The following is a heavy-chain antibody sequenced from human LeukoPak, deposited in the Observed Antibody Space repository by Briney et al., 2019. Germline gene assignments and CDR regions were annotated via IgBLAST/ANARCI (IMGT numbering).Heavy chain of an antibody. J-gene: IGHJ5*02. CDR1: GGSISSSSYY. D-gene: IGHD1-1*01. CDR2: IYYSGST. CDR3: ARDPARTTGTAIWFDP. V-gene: IGHV4-39*07. Sequence: SETLSLTCTVSGGSISSSSYYWGWIRQPPGKGLEWIGSIYYSGSTYYNPSLKSRVTISVDTSKNQFSLKLSSVTAADTAVYYCARDPARTTGTAIWFDPWGQGTLVTVSS.